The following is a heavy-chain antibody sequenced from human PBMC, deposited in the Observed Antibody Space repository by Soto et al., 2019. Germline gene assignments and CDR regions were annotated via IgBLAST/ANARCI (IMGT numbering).Heavy chain of an antibody. V-gene: IGHV3-30-3*02. CDR3: AKQSSGWSYYFDY. CDR1: GFTFSTNA. J-gene: IGHJ4*02. CDR2: ISYDGSTR. Sequence: QVQLVESGGGVVQPGRSLRLSCAASGFTFSTNAMHWVRQAPGKGLEWVAVISYDGSTRYYADSMKGRFTISRDNSKNTLYLQMNNLRAEDTAVYYCAKQSSGWSYYFDYWGQGTLVTVSS. D-gene: IGHD6-19*01.